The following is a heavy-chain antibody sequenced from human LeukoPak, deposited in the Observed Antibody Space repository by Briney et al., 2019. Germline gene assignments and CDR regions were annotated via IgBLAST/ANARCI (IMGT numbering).Heavy chain of an antibody. Sequence: PSETLSLTCAVYDGSFSGYYWSWIRQPPGKGLEWIGYIYYSGSTYYNPSLKSRVTISVDTSKNQFSLKLSSVTAADTAVYYCASAPTYYDFWSGYPWFDPWGQGTLVTVSS. CDR2: IYYSGST. CDR3: ASAPTYYDFWSGYPWFDP. CDR1: DGSFSGYY. V-gene: IGHV4-30-4*08. J-gene: IGHJ5*02. D-gene: IGHD3-3*01.